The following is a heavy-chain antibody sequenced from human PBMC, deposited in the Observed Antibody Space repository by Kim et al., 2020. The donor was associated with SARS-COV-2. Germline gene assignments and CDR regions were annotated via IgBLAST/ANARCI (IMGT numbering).Heavy chain of an antibody. Sequence: SETLSLTCTVSGGSISSSSYYWGWIRQPPGKGLEWIGSIYYSGSTYYNPSLKSRVTISVDTSKNQFSLKLSSVTAADTAVYYFAKVGATGPGDFDYWGQGTLVTVSS. CDR3: AKVGATGPGDFDY. V-gene: IGHV4-39*01. CDR2: IYYSGST. CDR1: GGSISSSSYY. D-gene: IGHD1-26*01. J-gene: IGHJ4*02.